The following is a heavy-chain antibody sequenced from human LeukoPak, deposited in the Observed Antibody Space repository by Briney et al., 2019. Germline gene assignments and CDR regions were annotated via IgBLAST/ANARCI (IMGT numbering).Heavy chain of an antibody. D-gene: IGHD3-22*01. CDR2: IYPGDSDT. Sequence: GESLKISCKGSGYSFTSYWIGWVRQMPGKGLEWMGIIYPGDSDTRYSPSFQGQVTISADKSISTAYLQWSSLKASDTAMYYCARSDYYDGSGPDAFDIWGQGTMVTVSS. CDR3: ARSDYYDGSGPDAFDI. J-gene: IGHJ3*02. V-gene: IGHV5-51*01. CDR1: GYSFTSYW.